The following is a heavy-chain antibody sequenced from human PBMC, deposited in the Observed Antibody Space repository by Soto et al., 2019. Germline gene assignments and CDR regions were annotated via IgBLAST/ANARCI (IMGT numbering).Heavy chain of an antibody. CDR1: GFTFSSYA. CDR2: ISYDGSNK. V-gene: IGHV3-30-3*01. Sequence: AGGSLRLSCAASGFTFSSYAMHWVRQAPGKGLEWVAVISYDGSNKYYADSVKGRFTISRDNSKNTLYLQMNSLRAEDTAVYYCARVLWSGYSWYYYYGMDVWGQGTTVTVSS. CDR3: ARVLWSGYSWYYYYGMDV. D-gene: IGHD3-3*01. J-gene: IGHJ6*02.